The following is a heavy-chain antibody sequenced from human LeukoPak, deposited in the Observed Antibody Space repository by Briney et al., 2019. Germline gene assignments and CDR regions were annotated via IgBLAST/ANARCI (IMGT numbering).Heavy chain of an antibody. D-gene: IGHD1-26*01. CDR2: IYTSADI. Sequence: SETLSLTCTVSGASITSYYWTWIRQPPGKELEWIGNIYTSADINFNPSLKSRVTISLDASKRQFSLKLNSVSAADTAIYYCARSPSVGGVGATSWYFDLWGRGALVTVSS. J-gene: IGHJ2*01. V-gene: IGHV4-4*09. CDR3: ARSPSVGGVGATSWYFDL. CDR1: GASITSYY.